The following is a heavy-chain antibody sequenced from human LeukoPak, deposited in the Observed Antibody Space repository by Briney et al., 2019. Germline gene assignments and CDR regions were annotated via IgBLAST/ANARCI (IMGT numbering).Heavy chain of an antibody. CDR1: GFNFSTYE. CDR3: AKDKALNC. J-gene: IGHJ4*02. CDR2: ISSRGSSI. Sequence: GGSLRLSCAGSGFNFSTYEMNWVRQAPGKGLEWLSYISSRGSSIYYADSVKGRLTISRDNAKNSLFLQMNSLRAEDTAVYFCAKDKALNCWGQGTPVTVSS. V-gene: IGHV3-48*03.